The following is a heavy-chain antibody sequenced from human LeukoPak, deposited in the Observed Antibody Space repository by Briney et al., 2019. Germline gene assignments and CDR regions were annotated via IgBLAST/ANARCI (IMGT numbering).Heavy chain of an antibody. V-gene: IGHV4-61*01. Sequence: SETLSLTCTVSGGSVSSGSYYWSWIRQPPGKGLEWIGYIYYSGSTTYNPSLKSRVTISVDTSKNQFSLKLSSVTAADTAVYYCARGEPVSFFDYWGQGTLVTVSS. J-gene: IGHJ4*02. CDR3: ARGEPVSFFDY. D-gene: IGHD1-14*01. CDR2: IYYSGST. CDR1: GGSVSSGSYY.